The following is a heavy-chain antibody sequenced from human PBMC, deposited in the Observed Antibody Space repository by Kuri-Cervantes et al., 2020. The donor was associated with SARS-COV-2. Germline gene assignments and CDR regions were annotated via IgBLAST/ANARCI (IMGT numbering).Heavy chain of an antibody. D-gene: IGHD6-13*01. CDR2: IFSNDEK. CDR1: GFSLSNARMG. Sequence: SGPTLVKPTETLTLTCTVSGFSLSNARMGVSWIRQPPGKALEWLAHIFSNDEKSYITSLKSRLTISKDTSKSQVVLTMTNMDPVDTATNSCARNRQGIADDYWGQGTLVTVSS. V-gene: IGHV2-26*01. J-gene: IGHJ4*02. CDR3: ARNRQGIADDY.